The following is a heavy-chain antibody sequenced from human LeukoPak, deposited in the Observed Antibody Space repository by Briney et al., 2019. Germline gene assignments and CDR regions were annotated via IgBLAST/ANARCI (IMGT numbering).Heavy chain of an antibody. CDR3: AREDSYYYGSGSYPFDY. D-gene: IGHD3-10*01. V-gene: IGHV3-21*01. J-gene: IGHJ4*02. CDR2: IRSSSSYI. CDR1: GFTFSSYS. Sequence: GGSLRLSCAASGFTFSSYSMNWVRQAPGKGLEWVSSIRSSSSYIYYADSVKGRFTISRDNAKNSLYLQMNSLRAEDTAVYYCAREDSYYYGSGSYPFDYWGQGALVTVSS.